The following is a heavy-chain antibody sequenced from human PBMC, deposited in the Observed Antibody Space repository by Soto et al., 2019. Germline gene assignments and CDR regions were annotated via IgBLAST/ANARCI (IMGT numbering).Heavy chain of an antibody. CDR2: IYPGDSDT. CDR3: ASSRDIVVVPAAPDAFDI. J-gene: IGHJ3*02. CDR1: GFTFSSHA. D-gene: IGHD2-2*01. V-gene: IGHV5-51*01. Sequence: PGESLKISCAASGFTFSSHAMGWLRQAPGTGPEWMGIIYPGDSDTRYSPSSQGQVTISADKSISTAYLQWSSLKASDTAMYYCASSRDIVVVPAAPDAFDIWGQGTMVTVSS.